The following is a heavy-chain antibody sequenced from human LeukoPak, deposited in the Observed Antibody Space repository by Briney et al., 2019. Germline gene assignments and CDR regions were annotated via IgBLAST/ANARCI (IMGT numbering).Heavy chain of an antibody. D-gene: IGHD3-22*01. CDR1: GGSISGSISNTKW. CDR2: IYQSGST. J-gene: IGHJ4*02. Sequence: SETLSLTCAVSGGSISGSISNTKWWSWVRQPPGKGLEWIGEIYQSGSTNYNSSLKSRVTISIDKSDNQFSLKLTSVTAADTAMYYCARVSGYYYDSWGQGTLVTVSS. V-gene: IGHV4-4*02. CDR3: ARVSGYYYDS.